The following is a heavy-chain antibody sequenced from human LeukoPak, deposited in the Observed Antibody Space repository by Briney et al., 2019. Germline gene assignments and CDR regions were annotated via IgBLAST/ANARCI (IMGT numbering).Heavy chain of an antibody. D-gene: IGHD2-2*01. CDR3: ARGLRYCSSTSCYLPFGY. V-gene: IGHV1-8*01. CDR2: MNPNSGNT. Sequence: ASVTVSCTASGYTFTSYDINWVRQATGQGLEWMGWMNPNSGNTGYAQKFQGRVTMTRNTSISTAYMELSSLRSEDTAVYYCARGLRYCSSTSCYLPFGYWGQGTLVTVSS. CDR1: GYTFTSYD. J-gene: IGHJ4*02.